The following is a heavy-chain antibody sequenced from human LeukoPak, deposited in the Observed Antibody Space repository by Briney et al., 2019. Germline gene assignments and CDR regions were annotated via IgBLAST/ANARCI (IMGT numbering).Heavy chain of an antibody. CDR3: ARDWDSMLPDLDY. CDR2: IIPIFGTA. J-gene: IGHJ4*02. CDR1: GGTFSSYA. Sequence: SVKVSCKASGGTFSSYAISWVRQAPGQGLEWMGGIIPIFGTANYAQKFQGRVTITADKSTSTAYMELSRLRSDDTAVYYCARDWDSMLPDLDYWGQGTLVTVSS. D-gene: IGHD2/OR15-2a*01. V-gene: IGHV1-69*06.